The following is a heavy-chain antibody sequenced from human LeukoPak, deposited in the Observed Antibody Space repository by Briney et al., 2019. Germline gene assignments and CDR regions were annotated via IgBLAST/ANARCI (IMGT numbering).Heavy chain of an antibody. Sequence: PGGSLRLSCAASGFTFSSYGMHWVRQAPGKGLEWVAFIRYDGSNKYYADSVKGRFTISRDNSKNTLYLQMNSLRAEDTAVYYCANSKGDRQYCSSTSCPIDYWGQGTLVTVSS. CDR2: IRYDGSNK. V-gene: IGHV3-30*02. CDR3: ANSKGDRQYCSSTSCPIDY. J-gene: IGHJ4*02. D-gene: IGHD2-2*01. CDR1: GFTFSSYG.